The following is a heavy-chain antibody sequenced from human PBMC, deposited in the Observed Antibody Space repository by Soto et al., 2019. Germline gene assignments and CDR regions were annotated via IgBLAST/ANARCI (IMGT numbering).Heavy chain of an antibody. CDR1: GFTFSSYA. CDR3: AKVYQMTTVTAVDY. V-gene: IGHV3-23*01. Sequence: EVQLLESGGGLVQPGGSLRLSCAASGFTFSSYAMSWVRQAPGKGLAWVSAISGSGGSTYYADSVKGRFTISRDNSKNTLYLQMNSLRAEDTAVYYCAKVYQMTTVTAVDYWGQGTLFTVSS. CDR2: ISGSGGST. D-gene: IGHD4-17*01. J-gene: IGHJ4*02.